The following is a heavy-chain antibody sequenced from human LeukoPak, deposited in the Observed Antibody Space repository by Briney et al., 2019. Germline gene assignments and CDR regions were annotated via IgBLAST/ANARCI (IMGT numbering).Heavy chain of an antibody. CDR1: GYTFTGYY. D-gene: IGHD1-26*01. V-gene: IGHV1-2*02. Sequence: ASVKVSYKASGYTFTGYYMHWVRQAPGQGLEWMGWINPNSGGTTYAQKFQGRVTMTRDTSISTAYMELSRLRSDDTAVYYCAKEGGAFAFDYWGQGTLVTVSS. CDR3: AKEGGAFAFDY. J-gene: IGHJ4*02. CDR2: INPNSGGT.